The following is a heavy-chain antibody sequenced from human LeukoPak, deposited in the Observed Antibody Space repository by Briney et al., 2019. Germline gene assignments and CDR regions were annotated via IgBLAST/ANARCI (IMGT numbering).Heavy chain of an antibody. CDR2: MSYDGSNK. J-gene: IGHJ5*02. CDR1: GFTFSSFG. D-gene: IGHD5-24*01. V-gene: IGHV3-30-3*01. CDR3: AREMATISGLRS. Sequence: PGRSLRLSCAASGFTFSSFGMHWVRQAPGKGLEWVAVMSYDGSNKYYADSVKGRFTISRDNAKNSLYLQMNSLRDEDTAVYYCAREMATISGLRSWGQGTLVTVSS.